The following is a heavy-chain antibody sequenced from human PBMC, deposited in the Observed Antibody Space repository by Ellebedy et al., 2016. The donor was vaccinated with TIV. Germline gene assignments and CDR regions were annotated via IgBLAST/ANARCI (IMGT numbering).Heavy chain of an antibody. CDR3: ATGPPKWEVPLNLDS. D-gene: IGHD1-26*01. CDR2: IIPIVEIT. V-gene: IGHV1-69*10. J-gene: IGHJ4*02. Sequence: AASVKVSCKAYGGTLRSYGISWARQAPGLGLEWMGRIIPIVEITIYAQRVQDRVTISEDNFTNTVYMGMSSLRSEDTAMYYCATGPPKWEVPLNLDSWGQGTLVIVSS. CDR1: GGTLRSYG.